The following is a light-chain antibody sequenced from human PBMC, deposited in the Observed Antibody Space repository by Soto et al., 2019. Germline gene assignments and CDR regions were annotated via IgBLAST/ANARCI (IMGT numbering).Light chain of an antibody. CDR1: SSDVGGYNY. V-gene: IGLV2-14*01. Sequence: QSALTQPASVSGSPGQSITISCTGTSSDVGGYNYVSWYQQHPGKAPKLMIYEVSNRPSGVSNRFSGSKSGNTAFLTISGLQAEDEADYYCSSYTSSSTPSWVFGGGTKLTVL. CDR2: EVS. CDR3: SSYTSSSTPSWV. J-gene: IGLJ3*02.